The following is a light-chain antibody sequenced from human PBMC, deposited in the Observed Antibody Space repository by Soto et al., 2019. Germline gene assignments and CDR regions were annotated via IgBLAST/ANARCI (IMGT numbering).Light chain of an antibody. V-gene: IGLV1-47*01. J-gene: IGLJ2*01. CDR3: ASWDDSLSGVV. CDR2: RNN. Sequence: QSVLTQPPSASGTPGQRVTISCSGTSSNIGNNNVCWYQQLPGTAPKLLIYRNNQRPSGVPDRFSGSKSGTSASLAISGLRSDDEADYYCASWDDSLSGVVFGGGTQLTVL. CDR1: SSNIGNNN.